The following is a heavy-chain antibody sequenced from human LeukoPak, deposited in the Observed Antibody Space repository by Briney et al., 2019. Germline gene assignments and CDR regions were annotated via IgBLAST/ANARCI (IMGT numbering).Heavy chain of an antibody. V-gene: IGHV3-23*01. CDR2: ISGSGGST. Sequence: GGSLRLSCAASGFTFSSYGMSWVRQAPGKGLEWVSAISGSGGSTYYADSVKGRFTISRDNSKNTLYLQMNSLRAEDTAVYYCARDRSSGWYYHAFDIWGQGTMVTVSS. CDR1: GFTFSSYG. J-gene: IGHJ3*02. CDR3: ARDRSSGWYYHAFDI. D-gene: IGHD6-19*01.